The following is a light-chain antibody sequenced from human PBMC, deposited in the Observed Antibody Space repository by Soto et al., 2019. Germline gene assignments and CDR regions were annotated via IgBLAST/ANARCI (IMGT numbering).Light chain of an antibody. V-gene: IGLV2-14*01. CDR3: SSYTSGSPLLYV. Sequence: QSALTQPASVSGSPGQSITISCTGTLSDLGSNNYVSWYQQHPGKATKLMIYDVSNRPAGVSNRFYGTNSGNTASLPISGLHAEDEVDYYCSSYTSGSPLLYVFGTGTKLTVL. CDR2: DVS. CDR1: LSDLGSNNY. J-gene: IGLJ1*01.